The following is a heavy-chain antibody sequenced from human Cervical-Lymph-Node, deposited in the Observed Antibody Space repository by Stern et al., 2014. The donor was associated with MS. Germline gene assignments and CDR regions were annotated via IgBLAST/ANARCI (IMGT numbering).Heavy chain of an antibody. D-gene: IGHD5-18*01. CDR3: AKDRRGGYNYLYGMDV. J-gene: IGHJ6*02. Sequence: MQLVESGGGVVQPGTSLRLSCTGSRFTFRSYGIHWVRQAPGTGLEWVAVTSYDGGNRQYADYVKGRFAISRDNSKNTVYLHLNSLRPEDTGVYHCAKDRRGGYNYLYGMDVWGQGTTVTVS. CDR2: TSYDGGNR. V-gene: IGHV3-30*18. CDR1: RFTFRSYG.